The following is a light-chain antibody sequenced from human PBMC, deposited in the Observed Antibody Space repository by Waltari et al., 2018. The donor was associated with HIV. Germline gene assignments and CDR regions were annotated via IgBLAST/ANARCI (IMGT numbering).Light chain of an antibody. V-gene: IGKV3-20*01. J-gene: IGKJ3*01. CDR1: QSISDNS. Sequence: GETAILSCRASQSISDNSLAWYQQKTGQAPRLLMYGVSTRATGIPDRFSGSGSGTDFTLTNTGLEPEDFAVYFCQQYASSSFSFGPGTKVAIK. CDR2: GVS. CDR3: QQYASSSFS.